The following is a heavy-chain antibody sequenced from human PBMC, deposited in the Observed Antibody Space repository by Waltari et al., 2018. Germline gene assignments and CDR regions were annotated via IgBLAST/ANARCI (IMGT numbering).Heavy chain of an antibody. CDR1: GGTFSSYA. V-gene: IGHV1-69*01. J-gene: IGHJ5*02. D-gene: IGHD2-15*01. CDR2: IIPIFGTA. Sequence: QVQLVQSGAEVTKPGSSVKVSCKASGGTFSSYAISRVRQAPGQGLEWMGGIIPIFGTANYAQKFQGRVTITADESTSTAYMELSSLRSEDTAVYYCARVGEYCSGGSCSRFDPWGQGTLVTVSS. CDR3: ARVGEYCSGGSCSRFDP.